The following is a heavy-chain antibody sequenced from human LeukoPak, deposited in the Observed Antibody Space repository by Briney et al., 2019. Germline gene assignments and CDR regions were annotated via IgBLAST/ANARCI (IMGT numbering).Heavy chain of an antibody. CDR1: GGSIRGSSYY. CDR2: IYYSGST. J-gene: IGHJ4*02. V-gene: IGHV4-39*01. Sequence: SETLSLTCTVSGGSIRGSSYYWGWIRQPPGKGLEWIGSIYYSGSTYYNASLKSRGTISVDTSKNQFSLKLNSVTAADTAVYFCARQVVAVADTGYFDYWGQGTLVTVSS. D-gene: IGHD6-19*01. CDR3: ARQVVAVADTGYFDY.